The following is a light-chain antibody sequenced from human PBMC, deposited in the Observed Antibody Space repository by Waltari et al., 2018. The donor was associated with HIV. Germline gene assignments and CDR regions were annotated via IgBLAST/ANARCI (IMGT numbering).Light chain of an antibody. CDR3: GTWDSSLSAV. Sequence: QSVLTQPPSVSAAPGQTVTISCSGSSSNIGNHDVSWYQQLPGTAPKLLIDGNNKRPSGTPDRFSGSKSGTSATLGITGLQTGDEADYYCGTWDSSLSAVFGGGTKLTVL. CDR2: GNN. CDR1: SSNIGNHD. V-gene: IGLV1-51*01. J-gene: IGLJ3*02.